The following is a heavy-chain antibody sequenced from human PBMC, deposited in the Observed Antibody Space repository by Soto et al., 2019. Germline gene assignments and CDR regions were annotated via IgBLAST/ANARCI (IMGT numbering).Heavy chain of an antibody. J-gene: IGHJ6*03. Sequence: QVQLVQSGPEVKKSGSSVKVSCKLSGGTFTSDTISWLRRAPGQGLEWMGRIIPILGTGNYAQKFQGRITITEEKSTKTGYMELSRLTSEDTALYSCAREEVYYNMGTFPFYYMDVWGNGTTVTVSS. D-gene: IGHD3-10*01. CDR2: IIPILGTG. CDR1: GGTFTSDT. CDR3: AREEVYYNMGTFPFYYMDV. V-gene: IGHV1-69*08.